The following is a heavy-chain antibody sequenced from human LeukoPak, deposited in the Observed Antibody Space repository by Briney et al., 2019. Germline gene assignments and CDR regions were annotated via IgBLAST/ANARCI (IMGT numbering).Heavy chain of an antibody. D-gene: IGHD5/OR15-5a*01. Sequence: SVKVSCKASGGTFSSYAISWVRQAPGQGLEWMGGIIPIFGTANYAQKFQGRVTITADESTSTAYMELSSLRSEDTAVYYCATLPVYAPGWYFDLWGRGTLVTVSS. J-gene: IGHJ2*01. CDR3: ATLPVYAPGWYFDL. CDR1: GGTFSSYA. CDR2: IIPIFGTA. V-gene: IGHV1-69*13.